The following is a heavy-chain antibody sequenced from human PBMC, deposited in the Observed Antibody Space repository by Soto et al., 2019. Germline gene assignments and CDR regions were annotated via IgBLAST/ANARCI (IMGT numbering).Heavy chain of an antibody. J-gene: IGHJ6*02. CDR1: GYSFTSYW. D-gene: IGHD2-15*01. Sequence: LGESLKISCKGSGYSFTSYWIGWVRQMPGKGLEWMGIIYPGDSDTRYSPSFQGQVTISADKSISTAYLQWSSLKASDTAMYYCARSVVAATPPPYYYYGMDVWGQGTTVTVSS. V-gene: IGHV5-51*01. CDR2: IYPGDSDT. CDR3: ARSVVAATPPPYYYYGMDV.